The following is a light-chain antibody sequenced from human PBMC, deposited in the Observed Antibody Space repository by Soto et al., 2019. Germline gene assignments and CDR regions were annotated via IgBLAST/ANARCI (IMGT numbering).Light chain of an antibody. V-gene: IGLV2-14*03. CDR2: DVN. CDR1: SSDIGGYKY. J-gene: IGLJ2*01. Sequence: QSALTQPASVSGSPGQSITISCTGTSSDIGGYKYVSWYQQHPGKVPKLLIYDVNNRPSGVPDRFSGSKSGNTASLTISGLQAEDEAEYYCCSYTSGTSLIFGGGTKLTVL. CDR3: CSYTSGTSLI.